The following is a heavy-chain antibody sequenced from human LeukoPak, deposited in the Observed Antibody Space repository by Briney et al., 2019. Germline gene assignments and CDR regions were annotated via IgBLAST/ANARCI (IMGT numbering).Heavy chain of an antibody. D-gene: IGHD6-19*01. CDR1: GFTFSSYA. CDR2: ISGNGGST. V-gene: IGHV3-23*01. CDR3: AKILPVLAVASRGFDY. Sequence: GGSLRLPCAASGFTFSSYAMSWARQAPGKGLEWVSAISGNGGSTYYADSVKGRFTISRDNSKNTLYLQMNGLRAEDTAVYYCAKILPVLAVASRGFDYWGQGTLVTVSS. J-gene: IGHJ4*02.